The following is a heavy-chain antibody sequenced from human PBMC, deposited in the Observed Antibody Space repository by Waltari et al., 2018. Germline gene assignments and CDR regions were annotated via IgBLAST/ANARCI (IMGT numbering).Heavy chain of an antibody. V-gene: IGHV1-2*02. D-gene: IGHD5-18*01. CDR3: ASPLIIYSYGLDAFDI. CDR1: GYTFTGYY. J-gene: IGHJ3*02. Sequence: QVQLVQSGAEVKKPAASVKVSCKASGYTFTGYYMHWVRRAPGQGREWMGWINPNSGGTNYAQKFQGRVTMTRDTSISTAYMELSRLRSDDTAVYYCASPLIIYSYGLDAFDIWGQGTMVTVSS. CDR2: INPNSGGT.